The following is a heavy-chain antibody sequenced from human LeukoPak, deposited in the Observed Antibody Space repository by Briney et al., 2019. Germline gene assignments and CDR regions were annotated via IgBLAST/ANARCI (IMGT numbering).Heavy chain of an antibody. J-gene: IGHJ3*02. Sequence: LLCTVSVDPNGRNHWRCPPDSPGEGVECLGYIYHSGRSTNYYPALKSRVTISLDTSKNQFSLRLSSVTAADSAVYYCSREVRGSGSYVRAFDIWGQGTLVTVSS. CDR2: IYHSGRST. D-gene: IGHD3-10*01. CDR1: VDPNGRNH. CDR3: SREVRGSGSYVRAFDI. V-gene: IGHV4-59*13.